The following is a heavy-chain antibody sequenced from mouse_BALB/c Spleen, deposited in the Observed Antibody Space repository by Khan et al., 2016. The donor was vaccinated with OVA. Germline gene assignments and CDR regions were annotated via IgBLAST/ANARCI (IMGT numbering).Heavy chain of an antibody. Sequence: QVQLQQSGAELARPGASVKMSCKASGYTFTSYTMHWVKQRPGQGLEWIGYINPSSGYTNYNQKFKDKATLTADKSSSTAYMQLSSLTSEDSAVYYCARSGYGSSPLYAMDYWGQGTSVTVAS. CDR1: GYTFTSYT. CDR3: ARSGYGSSPLYAMDY. CDR2: INPSSGYT. D-gene: IGHD1-1*01. J-gene: IGHJ4*01. V-gene: IGHV1-4*01.